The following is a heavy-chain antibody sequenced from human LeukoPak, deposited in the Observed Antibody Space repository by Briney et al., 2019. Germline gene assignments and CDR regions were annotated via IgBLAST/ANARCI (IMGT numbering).Heavy chain of an antibody. Sequence: GSSVKVSCKASGGTFSSYAISWVRQAPGQGLEWMGGIIPIFGTANYAQKFQGRVTITADESTSTAYMELSSLRSEDTAVYYCATGGDEYSSSAEYFQHWGQGTLVNVSS. CDR3: ATGGDEYSSSAEYFQH. CDR1: GGTFSSYA. V-gene: IGHV1-69*01. J-gene: IGHJ1*01. CDR2: IIPIFGTA. D-gene: IGHD6-6*01.